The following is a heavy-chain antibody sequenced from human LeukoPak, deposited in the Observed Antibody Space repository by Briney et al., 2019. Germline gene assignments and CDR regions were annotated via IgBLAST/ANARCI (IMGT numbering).Heavy chain of an antibody. J-gene: IGHJ3*02. CDR2: ISYDGSNK. CDR3: ARDKRDSSGYYGAFDI. V-gene: IGHV3-30*03. CDR1: GFTFSSYG. Sequence: GGSLRLSCAASGFTFSSYGMHWVRQAPGKGLEWVAVISYDGSNKYYADSVKGRFTISRDNSKNTLYLQMNSLRAEDTAVYYCARDKRDSSGYYGAFDIWGQGTMVTVSS. D-gene: IGHD3-22*01.